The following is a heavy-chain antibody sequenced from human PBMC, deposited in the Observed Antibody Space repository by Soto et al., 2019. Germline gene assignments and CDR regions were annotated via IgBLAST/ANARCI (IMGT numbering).Heavy chain of an antibody. CDR1: GFTFNSYG. D-gene: IGHD4-17*01. Sequence: GGSLRLSCAASGFTFNSYGMHWVRQAPGKGLEWVAVIWYDGSNKYYADSVKGRFTISRDNSRNTLYLQMNGLRAEDTAVYYCGKGSHSGDYVSKRFGGQGTLVTVSS. CDR3: GKGSHSGDYVSKRF. J-gene: IGHJ4*02. CDR2: IWYDGSNK. V-gene: IGHV3-33*06.